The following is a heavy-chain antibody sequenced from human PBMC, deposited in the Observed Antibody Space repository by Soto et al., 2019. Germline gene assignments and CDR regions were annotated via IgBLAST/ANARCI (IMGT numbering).Heavy chain of an antibody. Sequence: ETLSLTCAVYGGSFSGYYWSWIRQAPGKGLEWVSLIFSGGNKYYADFVKGRFTISRDSSKNTVSLEMTSLRAEDTAVYYCAKGGRQWLVTSDFNYWGQGALVTVSS. V-gene: IGHV3-66*01. J-gene: IGHJ4*02. CDR3: AKGGRQWLVTSDFNY. CDR1: GGSFSGYY. D-gene: IGHD6-19*01. CDR2: IFSGGNK.